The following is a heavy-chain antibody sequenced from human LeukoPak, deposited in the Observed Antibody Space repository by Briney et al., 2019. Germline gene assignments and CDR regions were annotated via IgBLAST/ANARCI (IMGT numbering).Heavy chain of an antibody. CDR2: ISGSGGST. CDR3: AKRPGYDSSGYRDY. J-gene: IGHJ4*02. Sequence: PGGSLRLSCAASGFNFSSYALSWVRQAPGKGLEGVSAISGSGGSTYYADSVKGRFTISRDNSKNTLYLQMNSLRAEDTAVYYCAKRPGYDSSGYRDYWGQGTLVTVSS. V-gene: IGHV3-23*01. D-gene: IGHD3-22*01. CDR1: GFNFSSYA.